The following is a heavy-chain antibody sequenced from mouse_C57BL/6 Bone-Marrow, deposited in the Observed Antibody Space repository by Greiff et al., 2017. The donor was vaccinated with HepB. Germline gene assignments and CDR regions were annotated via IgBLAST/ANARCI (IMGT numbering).Heavy chain of an antibody. J-gene: IGHJ2*01. D-gene: IGHD2-1*01. CDR2: ISYDGSN. Sequence: EVKLMESGPGLVKPSQSLSLTCSVTGYSITSGYYWNWIRQFPGNNLEWMGYISYDGSNNYNPSLKNRISITRDTSKNQFFLKLNSVTTEDTATYYCARVRVTGFDYWGQGTTLTVSS. CDR3: ARVRVTGFDY. CDR1: GYSITSGYY. V-gene: IGHV3-6*01.